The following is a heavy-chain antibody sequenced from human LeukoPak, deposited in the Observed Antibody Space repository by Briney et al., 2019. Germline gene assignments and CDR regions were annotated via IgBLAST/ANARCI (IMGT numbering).Heavy chain of an antibody. J-gene: IGHJ4*02. Sequence: PGGSLRLSCAASGFTFSSYSMNWVRQAPGKGLEWVSSISSSSNYIYYADSVKGRFTISRDNAKNSLYLQMNSLRAEDTAVYYCAKVDGGWYGYFDYWGQGTLVTVSS. CDR3: AKVDGGWYGYFDY. V-gene: IGHV3-21*04. CDR1: GFTFSSYS. CDR2: ISSSSNYI. D-gene: IGHD6-19*01.